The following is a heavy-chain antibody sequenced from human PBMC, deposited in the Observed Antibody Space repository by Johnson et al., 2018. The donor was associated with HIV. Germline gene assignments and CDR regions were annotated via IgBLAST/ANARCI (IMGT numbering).Heavy chain of an antibody. CDR2: ISYDGSNK. Sequence: VQLVESGGGVVQPGGSLRLSCAASGFTFSSYAMHWVRQAPGKGLEWVAVISYDGSNKYYADSVKGRFTIFRDNSKSTLYLQMGSLRPEDMGIYYCAIPYYFDSGTYHWGQGTMVTVSS. D-gene: IGHD3-22*01. V-gene: IGHV3-30*14. CDR1: GFTFSSYA. J-gene: IGHJ3*01. CDR3: AIPYYFDSGTYH.